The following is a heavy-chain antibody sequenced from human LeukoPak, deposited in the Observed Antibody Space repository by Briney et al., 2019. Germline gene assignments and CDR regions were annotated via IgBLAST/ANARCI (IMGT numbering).Heavy chain of an antibody. J-gene: IGHJ4*02. CDR3: ARGPHSSSWLEIDY. Sequence: ASVKVSCKASGYTFTTYDINWVRQATGQGLEWIGWMNPNSGNTGYAQKFHGRVTMTRNTSISTAYLELSSLRSEDTAVYYCARGPHSSSWLEIDYWGQGTLVTVSS. D-gene: IGHD6-13*01. CDR1: GYTFTTYD. CDR2: MNPNSGNT. V-gene: IGHV1-8*01.